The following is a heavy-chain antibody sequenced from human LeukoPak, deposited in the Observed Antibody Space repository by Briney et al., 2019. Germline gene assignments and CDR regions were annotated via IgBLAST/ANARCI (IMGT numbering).Heavy chain of an antibody. D-gene: IGHD3-22*01. V-gene: IGHV3-23*01. Sequence: GGSLRLSCAASGFTFSSYARSWVRQAPGKGLEWVSAISGSGGSTYYADSVKGRFTISRDNSKNTLYLQMNSLRAEDTAVYYCAKDFGPYYYDSSGYPHWGQGTLVTVSS. CDR1: GFTFSSYA. CDR2: ISGSGGST. J-gene: IGHJ4*02. CDR3: AKDFGPYYYDSSGYPH.